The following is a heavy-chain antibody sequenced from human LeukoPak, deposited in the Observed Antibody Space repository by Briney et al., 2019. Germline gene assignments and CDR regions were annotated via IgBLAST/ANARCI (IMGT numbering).Heavy chain of an antibody. D-gene: IGHD5-18*01. J-gene: IGHJ4*02. CDR1: GFTFRSYW. CDR3: ARGPRYSYGAHFDY. Sequence: GGSLRLSCAASGFTFRSYWMSWVRQAPGKGLEWVANIKQDGSEKYYVDSVKGRFTISRDNAKNSLYLQMNSLRAEDTAVYYCARGPRYSYGAHFDYWGQGTLVTVSS. V-gene: IGHV3-7*01. CDR2: IKQDGSEK.